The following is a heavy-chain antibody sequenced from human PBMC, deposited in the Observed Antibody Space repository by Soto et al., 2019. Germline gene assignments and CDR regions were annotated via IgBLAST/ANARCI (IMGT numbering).Heavy chain of an antibody. Sequence: PSETLSLTCAVYGGSFSGYYWSWIRQPPGKGLEWIGEINHSGSTYYNPSLKSRVTISVDRSKNQFSLKLSSVTAADTAVYYCARGPVTTVTTHFDYWGQGTLVTVSS. J-gene: IGHJ4*02. CDR3: ARGPVTTVTTHFDY. D-gene: IGHD4-4*01. CDR2: INHSGST. V-gene: IGHV4-34*01. CDR1: GGSFSGYY.